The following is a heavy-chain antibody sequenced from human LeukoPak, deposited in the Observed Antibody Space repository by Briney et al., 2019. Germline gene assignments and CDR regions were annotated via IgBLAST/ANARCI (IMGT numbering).Heavy chain of an antibody. CDR2: TYYRSKWYN. Sequence: SQTLSLTCAISGDSVSSNSATWNGIRQSPLRGLEWLGRTYYRSKWYNDYAVSVKSRMAINPDTSKNQFSLHLNSVTPEDTAVYYCARVLVYISNWFDPWGQGTLVTVSS. CDR1: GDSVSSNSAT. J-gene: IGHJ5*02. D-gene: IGHD2-2*02. V-gene: IGHV6-1*01. CDR3: ARVLVYISNWFDP.